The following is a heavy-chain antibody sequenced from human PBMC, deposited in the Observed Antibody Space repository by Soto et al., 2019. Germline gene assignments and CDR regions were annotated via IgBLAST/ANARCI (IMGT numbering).Heavy chain of an antibody. V-gene: IGHV3-30*18. D-gene: IGHD2-2*01. Sequence: QVQLVESGGGVVQPGRSLRLSCAASGFTFSNFGMHWVRQAPGKGLEWVAVISYDGKNEYYADSVKGRFTISRDTSKNTLHLQMNSLRPEDTAIYYCAKRYCTRTSCYGGIDYWGQGTLVTVSS. CDR1: GFTFSNFG. CDR2: ISYDGKNE. J-gene: IGHJ4*02. CDR3: AKRYCTRTSCYGGIDY.